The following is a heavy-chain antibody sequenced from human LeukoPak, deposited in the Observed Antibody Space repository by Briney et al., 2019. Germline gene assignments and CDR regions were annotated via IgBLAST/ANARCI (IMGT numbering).Heavy chain of an antibody. Sequence: SETLSLTCTVSGGSISSGSYYWSWIRQPAGKGLEWIGRIYTSGSTNYNPSLKSRVTISVDTSKNQFSLKLSSVTAADTAVYYCARDGPHHKAGAFDIWGQGTMVTVSS. CDR3: ARDGPHHKAGAFDI. CDR1: GGSISSGSYY. CDR2: IYTSGST. J-gene: IGHJ3*02. V-gene: IGHV4-61*02. D-gene: IGHD6-13*01.